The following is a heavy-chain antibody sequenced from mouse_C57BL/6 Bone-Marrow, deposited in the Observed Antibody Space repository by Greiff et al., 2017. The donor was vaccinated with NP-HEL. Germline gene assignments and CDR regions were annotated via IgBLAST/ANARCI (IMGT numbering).Heavy chain of an antibody. D-gene: IGHD4-1*01. J-gene: IGHJ1*03. Sequence: QVQLKQSGPELVKPGASVKLSCKASGYTFTSYDINWVKQRPGQGLEWIGWIYPRDGSTKYNEKFKGKATLTVDTSSSTAYMELHSLTSEDSAVYFCARCPPPLGRRYFDVWGTGTTVTVSS. CDR1: GYTFTSYD. V-gene: IGHV1-85*01. CDR2: IYPRDGST. CDR3: ARCPPPLGRRYFDV.